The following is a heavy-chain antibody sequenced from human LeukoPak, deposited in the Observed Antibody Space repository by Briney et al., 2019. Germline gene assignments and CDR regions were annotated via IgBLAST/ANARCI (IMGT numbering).Heavy chain of an antibody. V-gene: IGHV4-34*01. CDR2: INHSGST. J-gene: IGHJ6*03. CDR3: ARGGIAAAGAPYYYYYYMDV. CDR1: GGSFSGYY. D-gene: IGHD6-13*01. Sequence: SETLSLTCAVYGGSFSGYYWSWIRQPPGKGLEWIGDINHSGSTNYNPSLKSRVTISVDTSKNQFSLKLSSVTAADTAVYYCARGGIAAAGAPYYYYYYMDVWGKGTTVTVSS.